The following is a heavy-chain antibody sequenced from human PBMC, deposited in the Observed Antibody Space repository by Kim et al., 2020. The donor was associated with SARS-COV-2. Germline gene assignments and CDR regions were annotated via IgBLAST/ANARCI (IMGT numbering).Heavy chain of an antibody. V-gene: IGHV3-48*03. CDR1: GFTFSSYE. CDR3: ARDDGGAPHCSGGSCYRSGAFDI. CDR2: ISSSGSTI. J-gene: IGHJ3*02. Sequence: GGSLRLSCAASGFTFSSYEMNWVRQAPGKGLEWVSYISSSGSTIYYADSVKGRFTISRDNAKNSLYLQMNSLRAEDTAVYYCARDDGGAPHCSGGSCYRSGAFDIWGQGTMVTVSS. D-gene: IGHD2-15*01.